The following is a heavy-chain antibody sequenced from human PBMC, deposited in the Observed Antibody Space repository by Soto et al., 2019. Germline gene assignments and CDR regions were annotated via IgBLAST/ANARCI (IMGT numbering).Heavy chain of an antibody. CDR3: ARAPYNWNYPNWFDP. V-gene: IGHV1-2*04. CDR2: INPNSGGT. J-gene: IGHJ5*02. Sequence: ASVKVSCKASGYTFTGYYMHWVRQAPGQGLGWMGWINPNSGGTNYAQKFQGWVTMTRDTSISTAYMELSRPRSDDTAVYYCARAPYNWNYPNWFDPSGQGTLVTVSS. CDR1: GYTFTGYY. D-gene: IGHD1-7*01.